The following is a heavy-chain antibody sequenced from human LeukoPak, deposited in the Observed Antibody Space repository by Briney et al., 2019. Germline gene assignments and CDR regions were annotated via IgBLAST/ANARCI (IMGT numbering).Heavy chain of an antibody. J-gene: IGHJ4*02. Sequence: GASVKVSCTASGYTFTSYYMHWVRQAPGQGLEWMGIINPSGGSTSYAQKFQGRVTVTRDTSTSTVHMELSGLRSEDTAVYYCARDQEGFDYWGQGTLVTVSS. CDR1: GYTFTSYY. V-gene: IGHV1-46*01. CDR2: INPSGGST. CDR3: ARDQEGFDY.